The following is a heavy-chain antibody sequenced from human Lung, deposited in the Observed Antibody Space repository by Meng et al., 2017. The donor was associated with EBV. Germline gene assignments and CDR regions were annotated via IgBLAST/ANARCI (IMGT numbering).Heavy chain of an antibody. CDR3: ARGRQIGWQGGDFAY. Sequence: QARLHTWGAGLLKPSETLSLRCAFSGGSFRGYYWSWIRQSPERGLEWIGEINHSGHTNYNPSLKSRVTISVDTSKNQFSLNLSSVTAADTAVYYCARGRQIGWQGGDFAYWSQGTLVTVSS. CDR1: GGSFRGYY. D-gene: IGHD2-15*01. CDR2: INHSGHT. V-gene: IGHV4-34*01. J-gene: IGHJ4*02.